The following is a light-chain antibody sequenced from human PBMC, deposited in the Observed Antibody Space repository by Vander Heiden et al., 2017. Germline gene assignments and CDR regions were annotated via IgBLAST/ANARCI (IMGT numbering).Light chain of an antibody. CDR3: QQSDSTPS. J-gene: IGKJ1*01. CDR1: QSISSY. Sequence: DIQMTQSPSSLSASVGDRVTITCRASQSISSYLNWYQQKPGKAPKLLIYAASSLQSGVPSRFSGSGSGTDFTLTISRLQPEDFATYYCQQSDSTPSFGPGTKVEIK. V-gene: IGKV1-39*01. CDR2: AAS.